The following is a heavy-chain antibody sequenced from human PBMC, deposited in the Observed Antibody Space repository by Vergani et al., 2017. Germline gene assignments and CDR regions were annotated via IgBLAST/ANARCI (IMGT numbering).Heavy chain of an antibody. D-gene: IGHD1-26*01. J-gene: IGHJ1*01. CDR3: AITNDSGSHFQH. CDR2: INAGNGNT. V-gene: IGHV1-3*01. CDR1: GYTFTSYA. Sequence: QVQLVQSRAEVKKPGASVKVSCKASGYTFTSYAMHWVRQAPGQRLEWMGWINAGNGNTKYSQKFQGRVTITRDTSASTAYMGLSSLRSEDTAVYYCAITNDSGSHFQHWGQGTLVTVSS.